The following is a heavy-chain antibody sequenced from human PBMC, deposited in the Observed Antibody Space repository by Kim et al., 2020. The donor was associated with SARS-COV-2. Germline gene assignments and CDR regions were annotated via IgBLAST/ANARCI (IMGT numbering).Heavy chain of an antibody. CDR2: ISSGGTTI. CDR1: GFTFRNYE. Sequence: GGSLRLSCSASGFTFRNYEMSWVRQAPGKGLEWISYISSGGTTIHFADSLKGRFTISRANAKNSLYLQMNSLRVEDTAVYYCARRELLQMDIWGEGTTVT. D-gene: IGHD1-7*01. V-gene: IGHV3-48*03. J-gene: IGHJ6*02. CDR3: ARRELLQMDI.